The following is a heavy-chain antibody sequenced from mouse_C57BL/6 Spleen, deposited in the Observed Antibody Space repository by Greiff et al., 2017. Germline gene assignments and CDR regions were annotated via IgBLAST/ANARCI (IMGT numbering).Heavy chain of an antibody. J-gene: IGHJ4*01. CDR3: ARRPDYDGSSYNYAMDY. CDR2: IYWDDDK. D-gene: IGHD1-1*01. Sequence: QVTLKVSGPGILQSSQTLSLSCSFSGFSLSTSGMGVSWIRQPSGKGLEWLAHIYWDDDKRYNPSLKSRLTISKDTSRNQVFLKLTSVDTADTATYYCARRPDYDGSSYNYAMDYWGQGTSVTVSA. CDR1: GFSLSTSGMG. V-gene: IGHV8-12*01.